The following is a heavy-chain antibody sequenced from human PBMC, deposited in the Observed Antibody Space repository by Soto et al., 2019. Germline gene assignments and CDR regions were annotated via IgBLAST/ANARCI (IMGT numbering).Heavy chain of an antibody. V-gene: IGHV3-21*01. Sequence: PGGSLRLSCAASGFTFSSYSMNWVRQAPGKGLEWVSSISSSSSYIYYADSVKGRFTISRDNDKNSLYLQMNSLRAEDTAVYYCARDGAATLGFPFDYWGQGTLVTVSS. CDR1: GFTFSSYS. D-gene: IGHD3-16*01. J-gene: IGHJ4*02. CDR2: ISSSSSYI. CDR3: ARDGAATLGFPFDY.